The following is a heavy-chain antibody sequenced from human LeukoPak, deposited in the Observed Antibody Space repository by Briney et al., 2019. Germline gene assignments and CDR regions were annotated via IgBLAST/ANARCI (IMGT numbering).Heavy chain of an antibody. CDR2: IVSDGGSK. CDR3: ARNPDLPYYYDSSGYFGY. V-gene: IGHV3-30-3*01. Sequence: GRSLRLSCAASGFTFSTYGMHWVRQAPGKGLEWVALIVSDGGSKHYADSVKGRFTISRDNSKNTLYLEMNSLRAEDTAVYYCARNPDLPYYYDSSGYFGYWGQGTPVTVSS. J-gene: IGHJ4*02. CDR1: GFTFSTYG. D-gene: IGHD3-22*01.